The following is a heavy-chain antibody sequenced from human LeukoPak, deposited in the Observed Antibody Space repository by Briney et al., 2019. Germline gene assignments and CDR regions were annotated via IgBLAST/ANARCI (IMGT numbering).Heavy chain of an antibody. CDR3: AKDQRDSSGWYSSHRDYYYYMDV. J-gene: IGHJ6*03. CDR2: ISGSGGST. V-gene: IGHV3-23*01. D-gene: IGHD6-19*01. Sequence: QPGGSLRLSCAASGFTFSSYAMSWVRQAPGKGLEWVSAISGSGGSTYYADSVKGRFTISRDNSKNTLYLQMNSLRAEDTAVYYCAKDQRDSSGWYSSHRDYYYYMDVWGKGTTVTVSS. CDR1: GFTFSSYA.